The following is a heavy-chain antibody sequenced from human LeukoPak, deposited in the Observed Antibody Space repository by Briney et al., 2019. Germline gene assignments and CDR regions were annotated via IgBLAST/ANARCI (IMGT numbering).Heavy chain of an antibody. J-gene: IGHJ4*02. Sequence: SETLSLTCTVSGGSISSYYWSWIRQPPGKGLEWIGYIYYSGSTNYNPSLKSRVTISVDTSKNQFSLKLSSVTAADTAVYYCARDHGDGFGDSSGYPDYWGQGTLVTVSS. D-gene: IGHD3-22*01. CDR2: IYYSGST. CDR3: ARDHGDGFGDSSGYPDY. V-gene: IGHV4-59*12. CDR1: GGSISSYY.